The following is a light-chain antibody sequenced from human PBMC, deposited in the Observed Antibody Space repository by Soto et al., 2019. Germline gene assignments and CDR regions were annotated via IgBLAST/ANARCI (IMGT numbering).Light chain of an antibody. J-gene: IGLJ2*01. CDR1: KLGDKY. Sequence: SYELTQPPSVSVSPGQTASITCSGDKLGDKYACWYQQKPGQSPVLVIYQDNKRPSGIPARFSGSNSGNTATLTISGSQAMDEADYYCQAWDSSIVVFGGGTKVTVL. CDR2: QDN. CDR3: QAWDSSIVV. V-gene: IGLV3-1*01.